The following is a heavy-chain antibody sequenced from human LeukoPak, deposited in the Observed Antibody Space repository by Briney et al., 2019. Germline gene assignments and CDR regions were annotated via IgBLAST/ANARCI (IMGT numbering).Heavy chain of an antibody. D-gene: IGHD7-27*01. Sequence: APVKVSCKASGYTFSGYYMHWVRQAPGQGLEWMGWVNPNSGVTNYAQKFQDRVTMTRDTSISTAYMELSRLRSDDTAVYYCARGRGDGWYFDLWGRGTLVTVSS. CDR3: ARGRGDGWYFDL. CDR2: VNPNSGVT. V-gene: IGHV1-2*02. CDR1: GYTFSGYY. J-gene: IGHJ2*01.